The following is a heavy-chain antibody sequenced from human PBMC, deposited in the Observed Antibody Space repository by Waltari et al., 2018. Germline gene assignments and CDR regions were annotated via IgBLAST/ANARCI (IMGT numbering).Heavy chain of an antibody. V-gene: IGHV4-59*13. J-gene: IGHJ4*02. CDR1: GGAISSYY. Sequence: QVQLQESGPGLVTPSETLSLTCTVSGGAISSYYWSWIRQPPRKGLEWIGYIYYSRSTNYNPSLKSRVTISVDTSKNQFSLKLSSVTAADTAVYYCARAHYDILTGYLYYFDYWGQGTLVTVSS. CDR2: IYYSRST. CDR3: ARAHYDILTGYLYYFDY. D-gene: IGHD3-9*01.